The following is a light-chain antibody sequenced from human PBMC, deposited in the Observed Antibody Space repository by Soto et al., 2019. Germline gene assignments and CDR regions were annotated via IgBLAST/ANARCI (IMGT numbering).Light chain of an antibody. CDR3: HHYGSAPRT. CDR1: QSVSSSY. V-gene: IGKV3-20*01. CDR2: GAS. Sequence: EIVLTQSPGTLSLSPGERATLSCRASQSVSSSYLAWYQQKPGQAPRLLIYGASSRATGMPDRFSGSGSETDFNLTISRLEPEDFSVYFCHHYGSAPRTFGQGTKVEIK. J-gene: IGKJ1*01.